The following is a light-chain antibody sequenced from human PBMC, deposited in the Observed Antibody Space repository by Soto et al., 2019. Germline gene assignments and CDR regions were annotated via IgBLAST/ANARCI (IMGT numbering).Light chain of an antibody. Sequence: DIQMTQYPSSLSASVGDRVTITCRASQSISRNLNWYQHKPGKAPKLLIYAASSLQNGVPSRFSGGGSGTEFTLSISSLHPEDFGTYYCQQSYTTASITFGQGTRLESK. CDR2: AAS. CDR1: QSISRN. CDR3: QQSYTTASIT. J-gene: IGKJ5*01. V-gene: IGKV1-39*01.